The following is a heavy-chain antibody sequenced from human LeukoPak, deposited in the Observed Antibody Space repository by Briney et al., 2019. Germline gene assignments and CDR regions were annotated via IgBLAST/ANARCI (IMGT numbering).Heavy chain of an antibody. CDR1: GYAFTGYH. CDR3: ARADYEGGY. Sequence: ASVKVSCKTSGYAFTGYHLHWVRQAPGQGLEWVGQINPDGGNTRYAQRFHGRVILSTDMSTSTVYMEVSSLRSEDTAVYYCARADYEGGYWGQGTLVTVSS. CDR2: INPDGGNT. V-gene: IGHV1-46*01. J-gene: IGHJ4*02. D-gene: IGHD4-17*01.